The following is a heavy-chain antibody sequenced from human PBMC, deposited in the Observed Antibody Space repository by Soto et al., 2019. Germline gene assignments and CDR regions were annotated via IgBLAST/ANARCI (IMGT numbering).Heavy chain of an antibody. CDR3: ARRTGYKFLDY. V-gene: IGHV4-30-2*01. J-gene: IGHJ4*02. CDR1: GGSISSGGYS. CDR2: IYHSGSI. Sequence: SETLSLTCAVSGGSISSGGYSWSWIRQPPGKGLEWIGYIYHSGSIYYNPSLKSRVTISVDRSKNQFSLKLSSVTAADTAMYYCARRTGYKFLDYWGPGTLVTVSS. D-gene: IGHD5-12*01.